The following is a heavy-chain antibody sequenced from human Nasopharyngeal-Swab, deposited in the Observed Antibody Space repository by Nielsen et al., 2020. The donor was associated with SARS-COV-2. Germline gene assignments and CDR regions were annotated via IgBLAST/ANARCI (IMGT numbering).Heavy chain of an antibody. CDR3: AKDMQWGTAMADAFDI. V-gene: IGHV3-43*01. Sequence: GESLKISCAASGFTFDDYTIHWVRQAGKGLEWVSLISWDGGSTYYADSVKGRFTISRDNSKNSLYLQMNSLRTEDTALYYCAKDMQWGTAMADAFDIWGQGTMVTVSS. CDR1: GFTFDDYT. D-gene: IGHD5-18*01. CDR2: ISWDGGST. J-gene: IGHJ3*02.